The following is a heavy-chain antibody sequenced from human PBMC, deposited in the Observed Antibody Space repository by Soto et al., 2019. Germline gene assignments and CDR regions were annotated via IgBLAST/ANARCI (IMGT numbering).Heavy chain of an antibody. CDR3: ANGGDLWNGYYTGGGDY. Sequence: GSLRLSCAASGFTFSSYAMPWSRQVPGKGLEWVAVISYDGSNKYYADSVKGRFTISGDNSKNTLYLQMNSLRAEDTAVYYCANGGDLWNGYYTGGGDYWGQGTLVTVSS. CDR2: ISYDGSNK. J-gene: IGHJ4*02. V-gene: IGHV3-30-3*01. CDR1: GFTFSSYA. D-gene: IGHD3-3*01.